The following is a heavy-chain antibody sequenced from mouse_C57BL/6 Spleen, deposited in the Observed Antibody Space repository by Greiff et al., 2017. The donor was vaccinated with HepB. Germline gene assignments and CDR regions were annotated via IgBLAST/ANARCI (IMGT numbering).Heavy chain of an antibody. Sequence: EVQLQQSGPELVKPGASVKISCKASGYTFTDYYMNWVKQSHGKSLEWIGDINPNNGGTSYNQKFKGKATLTVDKSSSTAYMELRSLTSEDSAVYYCARPETGRGWYFDVWGTGTTVTVSS. CDR2: INPNNGGT. J-gene: IGHJ1*03. CDR3: ARPETGRGWYFDV. CDR1: GYTFTDYY. V-gene: IGHV1-26*01. D-gene: IGHD4-1*01.